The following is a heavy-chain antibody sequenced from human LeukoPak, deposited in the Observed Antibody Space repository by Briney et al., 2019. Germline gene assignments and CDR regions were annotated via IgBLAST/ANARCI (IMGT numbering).Heavy chain of an antibody. Sequence: GGSLRLSCAASGFSFSSYWTHWVRQAPGKGLVWVSRINSDGSSTSYADSVKGRFTISRDNAKNTVYLQMNSLRAEDTAAYFCARPGVDPWDQGTLVTVSS. CDR3: ARPGVDP. V-gene: IGHV3-74*01. J-gene: IGHJ5*02. CDR1: GFSFSSYW. CDR2: INSDGSST.